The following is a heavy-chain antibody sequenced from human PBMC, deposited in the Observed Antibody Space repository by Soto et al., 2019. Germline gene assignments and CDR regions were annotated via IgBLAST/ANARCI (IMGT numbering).Heavy chain of an antibody. CDR3: ARKTVGAHDAFDI. CDR1: GGTFSSYT. CDR2: IIPILGIA. J-gene: IGHJ3*02. Sequence: QVQLVQSGAEVKKPGSSVKVSCKASGGTFSSYTISWVRQAPGQGLEWMGRIIPILGIANYAQKFQGRVTITADKSTSTAYMELSSLRSEDTAVYYCARKTVGAHDAFDIWGQGTMVTVSS. D-gene: IGHD1-26*01. V-gene: IGHV1-69*02.